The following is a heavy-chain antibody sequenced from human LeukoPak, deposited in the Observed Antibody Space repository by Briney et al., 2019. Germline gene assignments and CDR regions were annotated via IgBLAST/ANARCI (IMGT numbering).Heavy chain of an antibody. CDR3: ARGGHYGGDSGVDY. D-gene: IGHD4-23*01. CDR1: GYTFTNYY. CDR2: VNPGGGST. V-gene: IGHV1-46*01. J-gene: IGHJ4*02. Sequence: ASVKVSCKASGYTFTNYYMHWVRQAPGQGLEWMGVVNPGGGSTGYAQKFQGRVTMTRDTSTSTVYMGLSSLRSEDTAVYYCARGGHYGGDSGVDYWGQGTLVTVSS.